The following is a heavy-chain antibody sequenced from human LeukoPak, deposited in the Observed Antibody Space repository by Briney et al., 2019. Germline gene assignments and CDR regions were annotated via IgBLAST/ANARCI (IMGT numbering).Heavy chain of an antibody. CDR2: IIPIFGTA. J-gene: IGHJ5*02. CDR1: GGTFSSYA. V-gene: IGHV1-69*13. Sequence: GASVKVSCKASGGTFSSYAISWVRQAPGQGLEWMGGIIPIFGTANYAQKFQGRVTITADESTSTAYMELSRLRSDDTAVYYCASGYCSGGSCYSVENWFDPWGQGTLVTVSS. CDR3: ASGYCSGGSCYSVENWFDP. D-gene: IGHD2-15*01.